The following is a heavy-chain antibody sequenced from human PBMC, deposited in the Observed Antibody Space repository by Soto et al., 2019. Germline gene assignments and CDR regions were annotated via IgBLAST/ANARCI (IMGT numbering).Heavy chain of an antibody. CDR2: IGTAGDT. D-gene: IGHD6-13*01. V-gene: IGHV3-13*01. J-gene: IGHJ5*02. Sequence: EVQLVESGGGLVQPGGSLRLSCAASGFTFSSYDMHWVRQATGEGLEWVSGIGTAGDTHYPGSVKGGFTISRENAKSSLYLQLNNLRAEDTALYYCVRPSAGTGWFDPWGQGTLVTVSS. CDR1: GFTFSSYD. CDR3: VRPSAGTGWFDP.